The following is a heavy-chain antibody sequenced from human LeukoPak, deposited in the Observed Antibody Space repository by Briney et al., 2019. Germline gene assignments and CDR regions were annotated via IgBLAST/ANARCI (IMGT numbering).Heavy chain of an antibody. CDR2: IKQDGSEK. CDR1: GFTFSSYW. D-gene: IGHD6-13*01. V-gene: IGHV3-7*01. J-gene: IGHJ4*02. Sequence: GGSLRLSCAASGFTFSSYWMSWVRQAPGKGPEWVANIKQDGSEKYYADSVKGRFTISRDNAKNSLYLQMNSLRAEDTAVYYCARDKFGAAGNLFDYWGQGTLVTVSS. CDR3: ARDKFGAAGNLFDY.